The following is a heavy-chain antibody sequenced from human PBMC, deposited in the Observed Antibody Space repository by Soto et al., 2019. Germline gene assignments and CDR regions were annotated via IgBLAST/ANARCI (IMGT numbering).Heavy chain of an antibody. Sequence: EVHLVESGGGFVYPGGSLRLSCVGTGFTFRDYSFNWVRQAPGRGLEWVAYIIGSSSTIYYADSVKGRFTVSRDNAKNSLFLHMDSLRDEDTAVYYCARYLWHGPGDSWGQGTLVTVSS. J-gene: IGHJ4*02. CDR1: GFTFRDYS. CDR2: IIGSSSTI. V-gene: IGHV3-48*02. CDR3: ARYLWHGPGDS. D-gene: IGHD2-21*01.